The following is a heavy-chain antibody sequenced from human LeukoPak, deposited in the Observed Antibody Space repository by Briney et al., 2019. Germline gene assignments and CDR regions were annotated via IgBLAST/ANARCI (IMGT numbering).Heavy chain of an antibody. D-gene: IGHD6-19*01. CDR1: GYTFTGYY. Sequence: GASVKVSCKASGYTFTGYYMRWVRQAPGQGLEWMGWINPNSGGTNYAQKFQGRVTMTRDTSISTAYMELSRLRSDDTAVYYCAKDSRPGYSSGWSLYGGNSDFDYWGQGTLVTVSS. V-gene: IGHV1-2*02. CDR2: INPNSGGT. J-gene: IGHJ4*02. CDR3: AKDSRPGYSSGWSLYGGNSDFDY.